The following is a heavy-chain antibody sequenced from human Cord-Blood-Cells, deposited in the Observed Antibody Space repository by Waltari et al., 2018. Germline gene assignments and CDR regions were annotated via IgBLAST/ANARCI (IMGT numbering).Heavy chain of an antibody. CDR3: ARDSGSYFTSFDY. CDR1: GYTFTGYY. Sequence: QVQLVQSGAEVKKPGASVKVSCTASGYTFTGYYMPWVRQAPGQGLEWMGWINPNSGGTNYAQKFQGRVTMTRDTSISTAYMELSRLRSDDTAVYYCARDSGSYFTSFDYWGQGTLVTVSS. D-gene: IGHD1-26*01. V-gene: IGHV1-2*02. CDR2: INPNSGGT. J-gene: IGHJ4*02.